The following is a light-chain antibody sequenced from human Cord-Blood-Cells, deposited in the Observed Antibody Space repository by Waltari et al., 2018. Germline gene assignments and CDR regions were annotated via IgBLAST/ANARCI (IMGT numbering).Light chain of an antibody. CDR1: SSDVGGYNY. J-gene: IGLJ1*01. Sequence: QSALTPPASVSGSPGKSTTISCTGTSSDVGGYNYVSWYQQHPGKAPKLMIYDVSNRPSGVSNRFSGSKSGNTASLTISGLQAEDEADYYCSSYTSSSTLVFGTGTTINVL. V-gene: IGLV2-14*01. CDR2: DVS. CDR3: SSYTSSSTLV.